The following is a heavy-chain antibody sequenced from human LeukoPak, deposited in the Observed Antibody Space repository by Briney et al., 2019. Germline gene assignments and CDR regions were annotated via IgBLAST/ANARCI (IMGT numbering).Heavy chain of an antibody. D-gene: IGHD1-26*01. CDR2: INPNSGST. V-gene: IGHV1-2*02. J-gene: IGHJ4*02. Sequence: ASVKVSCKASGYTFTGYYMHWVRQAPGQGLEWMGWINPNSGSTNYAQKFQGRVTMTRDTSISTAYMELSRLRSDDTAVYYCARDTYPGVGAPGYWGQGTLVTVSS. CDR1: GYTFTGYY. CDR3: ARDTYPGVGAPGY.